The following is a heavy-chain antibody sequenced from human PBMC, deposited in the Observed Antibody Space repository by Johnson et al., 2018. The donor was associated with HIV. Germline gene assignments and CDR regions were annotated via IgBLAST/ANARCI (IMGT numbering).Heavy chain of an antibody. J-gene: IGHJ3*02. Sequence: VQLVESGGGLVQPGRSLRLSCAASGFTFSSYAMHWVRQAPGKGLEWVGRIKSKTDGGTTDYAAPVKGRFTISRDDSKNTLYLQMNSLKTEDTAVYYCTTDRGNGDYDAFDIWGKGTMVTVSA. D-gene: IGHD4-17*01. CDR1: GFTFSSYA. CDR2: IKSKTDGGTT. CDR3: TTDRGNGDYDAFDI. V-gene: IGHV3-15*01.